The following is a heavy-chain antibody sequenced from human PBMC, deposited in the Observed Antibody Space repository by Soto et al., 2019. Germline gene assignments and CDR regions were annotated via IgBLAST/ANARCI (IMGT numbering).Heavy chain of an antibody. CDR1: GFTFSSYA. CDR3: AREMATILPYYFDY. CDR2: ISGSGGST. V-gene: IGHV3-23*01. J-gene: IGHJ4*02. D-gene: IGHD5-12*01. Sequence: LSLPCAASGFTFSSYAMSWVRQAPGKGLEWVSAISGSGGSTYYADSVKGRFTISRDNSKNTLYLQMNSLRAEDTAVYYCAREMATILPYYFDYWGQGTLVTVSS.